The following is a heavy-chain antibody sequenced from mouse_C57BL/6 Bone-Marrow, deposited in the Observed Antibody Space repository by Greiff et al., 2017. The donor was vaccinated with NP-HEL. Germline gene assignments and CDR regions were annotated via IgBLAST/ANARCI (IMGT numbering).Heavy chain of an antibody. CDR1: GYTFTSYW. J-gene: IGHJ4*01. Sequence: VQLQQPGAELVKPGASVKLSCKASGYTFTSYWMQWVKQRPGQGLEWIGEIDPSDSYTNYNQKFKGKATLTVDTSSSTAYMQLSSLTSEDSAVYYCARGAQATSAMDYWGQGTSVTVSS. CDR2: IDPSDSYT. D-gene: IGHD3-2*02. CDR3: ARGAQATSAMDY. V-gene: IGHV1-50*01.